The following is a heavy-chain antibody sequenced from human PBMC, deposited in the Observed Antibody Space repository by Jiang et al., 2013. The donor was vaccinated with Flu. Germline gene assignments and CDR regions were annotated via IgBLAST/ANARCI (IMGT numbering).Heavy chain of an antibody. J-gene: IGHJ4*02. CDR2: IYPDESLI. V-gene: IGHV5-51*01. Sequence: GAEVKKPGESLKISCKGSGYIFKNYWIGWVRQVPGKGLEWMGMIYPDESLIKYSPSFEGQVTISADKSISTAYLQWSSLKASDTAMYYCARLWDGYNFPFDYWGQGTLVTVSS. CDR1: GYIFKNYW. CDR3: ARLWDGYNFPFDY. D-gene: IGHD5-24*01.